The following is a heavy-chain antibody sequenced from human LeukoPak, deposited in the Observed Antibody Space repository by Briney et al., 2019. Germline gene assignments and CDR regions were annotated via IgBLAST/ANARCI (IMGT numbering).Heavy chain of an antibody. CDR1: GFTFSGYS. CDR2: FGTRSTSV. V-gene: IGHV3-21*01. J-gene: IGHJ4*02. CDR3: AREVSEGFGF. Sequence: GGSLRLSCTASGFTFSGYSMNWIRQAPGKGLEWVSSFGTRSTSVYHAGSVKGRFAISRDNAKNSLYLQMNSLRAEDTALYYCAREVSEGFGFWGQGTLVTVSS. D-gene: IGHD3-22*01.